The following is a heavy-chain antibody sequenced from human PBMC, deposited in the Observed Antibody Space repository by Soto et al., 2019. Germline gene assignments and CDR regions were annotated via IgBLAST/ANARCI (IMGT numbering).Heavy chain of an antibody. V-gene: IGHV4-59*01. CDR1: VGSISSYH. CDR2: VFYTGST. CDR3: ARSYSGTFYGYDT. J-gene: IGHJ5*02. D-gene: IGHD1-26*01. Sequence: SETLSLTCTVSVGSISSYHWSWIRQSPGKGLEWIGYVFYTGSTKYNPALKRRVTISVDTSKNQFSLNLSSVSAADTGLYYCARSYSGTFYGYDTWGQGILVTVSS.